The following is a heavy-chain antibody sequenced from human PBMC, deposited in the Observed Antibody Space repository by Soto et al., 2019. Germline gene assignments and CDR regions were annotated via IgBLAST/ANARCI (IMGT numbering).Heavy chain of an antibody. CDR3: ARGRVAALLLSDLDL. V-gene: IGHV3-53*01. CDR2: IYSGGST. D-gene: IGHD6-6*01. J-gene: IGHJ5*02. Sequence: PGKGLEWVSVIYSGGSTYYAGSVKGRFSISRDDSKNTLYLQMNSLRAEDTAVYYCARGRVAALLLSDLDLWGQGTLVPVSS.